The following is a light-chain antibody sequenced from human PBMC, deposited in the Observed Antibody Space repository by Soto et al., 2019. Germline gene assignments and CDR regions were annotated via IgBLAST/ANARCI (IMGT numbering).Light chain of an antibody. CDR2: GAS. J-gene: IGKJ1*01. Sequence: DIELAQSRGAQCLSGGECTTLWSRSSQTVTSSYLAWYQKKAGQAPRLLIYGASSRATGIPDKFSVTGSGTDFNLTFGRLETEDCAVYDSQQYGSSPCTFRQGTKVDIK. CDR1: QTVTSSY. CDR3: QQYGSSPCT. V-gene: IGKV3-20*01.